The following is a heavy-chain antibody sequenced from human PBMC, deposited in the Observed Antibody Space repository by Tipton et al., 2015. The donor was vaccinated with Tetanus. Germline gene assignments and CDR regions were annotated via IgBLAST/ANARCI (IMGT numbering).Heavy chain of an antibody. V-gene: IGHV3-21*01. D-gene: IGHD2-21*02. J-gene: IGHJ5*02. CDR1: GFSFSLHS. Sequence: SLRLSCAASGFSFSLHSMNWVRQAPGKGLGWVASISRGSTYIYYADSVKGRFTITRDNAKDSVFLQMDSLRAEDTALYYCARTAVNWFDPWGQGILVTVSS. CDR3: ARTAVNWFDP. CDR2: ISRGSTYI.